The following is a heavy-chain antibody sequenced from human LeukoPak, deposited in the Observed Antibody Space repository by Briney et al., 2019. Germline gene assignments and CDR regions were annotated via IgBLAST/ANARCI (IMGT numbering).Heavy chain of an antibody. CDR1: GFTFSNAW. CDR3: TTLPPYIGYCSSTSCYFRTFDY. V-gene: IGHV3-15*01. D-gene: IGHD2-2*01. J-gene: IGHJ4*02. CDR2: IKSKTDGGTT. Sequence: GGSLRLSCAASGFTFSNAWMSWVRQAPGEGLEWVGRIKSKTDGGTTDYAAPVKGRFTISRDDSKNTLYLQMNSLKTEDTAVYCCTTLPPYIGYCSSTSCYFRTFDYWGQGTLVTVSS.